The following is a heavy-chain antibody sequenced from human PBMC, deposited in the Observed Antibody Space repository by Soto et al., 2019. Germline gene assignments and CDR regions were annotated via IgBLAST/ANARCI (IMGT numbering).Heavy chain of an antibody. Sequence: ASVKVSCKTSGYTFNNYGISWVRQAPGQGLEWMGWISDYNGNTNYAQKFQGRVTMTTDTSTKTVYMVLTSLRSDDTAVYYCARDGYDSGSYGMDVWGRGTTVTVSS. CDR3: ARDGYDSGSYGMDV. V-gene: IGHV1-18*01. D-gene: IGHD3-10*01. J-gene: IGHJ6*02. CDR1: GYTFNNYG. CDR2: ISDYNGNT.